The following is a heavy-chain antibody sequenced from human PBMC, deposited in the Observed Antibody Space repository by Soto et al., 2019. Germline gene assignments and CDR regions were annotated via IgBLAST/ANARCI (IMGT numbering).Heavy chain of an antibody. D-gene: IGHD7-27*01. Sequence: ASVKVSCKASGYTFSSYAMHWVRQAPGQRLEWMGWINAGYGNTKSSQKFQDRVTISRDTSASTAYMELTSLRSEDTAVYYCARDTGDGTFDFWGQGTLVTVSP. V-gene: IGHV1-3*01. CDR1: GYTFSSYA. J-gene: IGHJ4*02. CDR2: INAGYGNT. CDR3: ARDTGDGTFDF.